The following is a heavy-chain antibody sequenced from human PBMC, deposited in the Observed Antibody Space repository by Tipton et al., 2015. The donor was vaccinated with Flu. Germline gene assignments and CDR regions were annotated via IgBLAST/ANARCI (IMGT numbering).Heavy chain of an antibody. CDR1: GDSIDSRYY. Sequence: TLSLTCSVSGDSIDSRYYWGWIRQPPGKGLEWIGNIHRGGNTYYNPSLKNRVTMSIDRSKNQFSLKLSSVTAADTAVYYCARDRHSGSYYENDAFDIWGQGTMVTVSS. J-gene: IGHJ3*02. CDR2: IHRGGNT. CDR3: ARDRHSGSYYENDAFDI. D-gene: IGHD1-26*01. V-gene: IGHV4-38-2*02.